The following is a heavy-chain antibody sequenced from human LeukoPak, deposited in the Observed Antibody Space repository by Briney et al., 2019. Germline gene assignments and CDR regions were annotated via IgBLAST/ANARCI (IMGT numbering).Heavy chain of an antibody. D-gene: IGHD3-22*01. CDR1: GYTFTSYG. CDR3: ARDRAGVYYDSSGYEFRYFDL. V-gene: IGHV1-18*01. Sequence: GASVKVSCKASGYTFTSYGISWARQAPGQGLEWMGWISAYNGNTNYAQKLQGRVTMTTDTSTSTAYMELRSLRSDDTAVYYCARDRAGVYYDSSGYEFRYFDLWGRGTLVTVSS. CDR2: ISAYNGNT. J-gene: IGHJ2*01.